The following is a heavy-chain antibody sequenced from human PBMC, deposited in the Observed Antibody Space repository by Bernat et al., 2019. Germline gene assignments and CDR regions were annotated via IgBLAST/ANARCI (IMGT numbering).Heavy chain of an antibody. V-gene: IGHV3-23*04. CDR3: AKFRGQLIRNYYMNV. CDR2: MTGGGTT. D-gene: IGHD2-21*01. CDR1: GFTFGTFA. J-gene: IGHJ6*03. Sequence: EVRLVESGGDLVQPVGSLRLSCAASGFTFGTFATSWVRQVPGKGLEWVSAMTGGGTTYYADSVKGRVIISRDNSKNMLFMQMNRLTAEDTAVYYCAKFRGQLIRNYYMNVWGEGTTVTVS.